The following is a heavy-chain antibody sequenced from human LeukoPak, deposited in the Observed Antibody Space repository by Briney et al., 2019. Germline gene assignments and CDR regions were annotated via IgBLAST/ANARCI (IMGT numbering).Heavy chain of an antibody. V-gene: IGHV1-69*04. Sequence: SVKVSCKASGGTFSSYAISWVRQAPGQGLEWMGRIIPILGIANYAQKFQGRVTITADKSTSTAYMELSSLRSEDTAVYYCARVAVAGYVDVHYYYYYYGMDVWGQGTTVTVSS. CDR1: GGTFSSYA. J-gene: IGHJ6*02. CDR2: IIPILGIA. CDR3: ARVAVAGYVDVHYYYYYYGMDV. D-gene: IGHD6-19*01.